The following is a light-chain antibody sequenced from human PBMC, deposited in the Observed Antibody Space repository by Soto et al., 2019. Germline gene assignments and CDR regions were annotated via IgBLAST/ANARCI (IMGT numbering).Light chain of an antibody. CDR3: QQYNSYSPIT. V-gene: IGKV1-5*03. CDR1: QSISRY. J-gene: IGKJ5*01. Sequence: DIQMSQSPSSLSASVGDRVTITCRASQSISRYLNWYQQKQXKAPKLXXYKASSLESGVPSRCSGSGSGTKLTLIISSLQPDDFANYDCQQYNSYSPITFGQGTRLEIK. CDR2: KAS.